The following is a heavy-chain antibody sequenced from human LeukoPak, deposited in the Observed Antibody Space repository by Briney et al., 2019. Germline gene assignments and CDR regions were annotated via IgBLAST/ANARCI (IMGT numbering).Heavy chain of an antibody. V-gene: IGHV3-53*01. CDR2: IYSGGST. J-gene: IGHJ3*02. Sequence: PGGSLRLSCAASGFTVSSNYMSWVRQAPGKGLEWVSVIYSGGSTYYADSVKGRFTISRDNSKNTLYLQMNSLRAKDTAVYYCAREYSSSSYAFDIWGQGTMVTVSS. CDR3: AREYSSSSYAFDI. CDR1: GFTVSSNY. D-gene: IGHD6-6*01.